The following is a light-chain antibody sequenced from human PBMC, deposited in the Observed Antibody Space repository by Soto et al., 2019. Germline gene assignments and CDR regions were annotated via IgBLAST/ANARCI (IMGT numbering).Light chain of an antibody. V-gene: IGLV2-14*01. Sequence: QSALTQPASVSGSPGQSITISCTGTSSDVGAYNYVSWYQQHPGKAPKLMIYEVSNRPSGVSNRFSGSKSGNTASLTISGLPAEDEGDYYCSSYRSGSTWVFGGGTKLTVL. CDR1: SSDVGAYNY. J-gene: IGLJ3*02. CDR3: SSYRSGSTWV. CDR2: EVS.